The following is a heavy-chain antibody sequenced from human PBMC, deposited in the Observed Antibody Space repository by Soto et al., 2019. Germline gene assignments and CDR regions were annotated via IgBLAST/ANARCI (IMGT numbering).Heavy chain of an antibody. J-gene: IGHJ6*04. CDR1: GYTFSSYG. Sequence: ASVKASCKSSGYTFSSYGVSWVRQAPGQGLEWLGWISTYTGNTKHAQKFQDRVTLTTEASTSTAYMELRSLRSDDTAVYCCVSDRCTTDRCYTRQFDVCDKGTTVTVSS. CDR3: VSDRCTTDRCYTRQFDV. V-gene: IGHV1-18*04. CDR2: ISTYTGNT. D-gene: IGHD2-8*01.